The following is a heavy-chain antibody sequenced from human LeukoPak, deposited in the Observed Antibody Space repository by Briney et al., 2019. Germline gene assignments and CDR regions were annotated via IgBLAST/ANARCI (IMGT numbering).Heavy chain of an antibody. D-gene: IGHD3-10*01. CDR3: AGHDYYGSGSYR. CDR1: GGSISSYQ. J-gene: IGHJ5*02. Sequence: SETLSLTCTVPGGSISSYQWSWIREPPGKGLVWIGYMYYSGSTKYNPSLKSRVTISGDTSKNQFSLKLISVTAADAAVYYCAGHDYYGSGSYRWGQGTLVTVSS. CDR2: MYYSGST. V-gene: IGHV4-59*08.